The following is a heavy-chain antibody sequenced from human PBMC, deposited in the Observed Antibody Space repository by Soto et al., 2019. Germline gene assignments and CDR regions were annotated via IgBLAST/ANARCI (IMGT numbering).Heavy chain of an antibody. Sequence: GASVKVSCKASGYTFTSYGISWVRQAPGQGLEWMGWISAYNGNTNYAQKLQGRVTMTTDTSTSTAYMELRSLRSDDTAVYYCATSGYSYGPYYFDYWGQGTLVPVSS. D-gene: IGHD5-18*01. CDR1: GYTFTSYG. V-gene: IGHV1-18*01. J-gene: IGHJ4*02. CDR2: ISAYNGNT. CDR3: ATSGYSYGPYYFDY.